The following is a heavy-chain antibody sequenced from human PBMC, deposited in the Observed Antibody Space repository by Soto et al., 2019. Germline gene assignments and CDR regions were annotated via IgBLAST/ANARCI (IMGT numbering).Heavy chain of an antibody. CDR1: GGSISSSSYY. CDR2: IYYSGST. V-gene: IGHV4-39*02. D-gene: IGHD3-22*01. Sequence: SETLSLTCTVSGGSISSSSYYWGWIRQPPGKGLEWIGNIYYSGSTYYNPSLKSRVTISVDTSKNQFSVKLTSVTAADTAVYYCARVAAVRSDSAGYHGMDVWGQGTTVTVSS. J-gene: IGHJ6*02. CDR3: ARVAAVRSDSAGYHGMDV.